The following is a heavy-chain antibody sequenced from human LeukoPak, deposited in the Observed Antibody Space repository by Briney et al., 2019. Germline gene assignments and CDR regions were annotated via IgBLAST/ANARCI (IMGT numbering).Heavy chain of an antibody. D-gene: IGHD3-10*01. CDR2: INPSGGST. V-gene: IGHV1-46*01. CDR1: GYIFTHYY. Sequence: ASVTVSCKASGYIFTHYYMHWVRQAPGQGLEWMGIINPSGGSTTYAQKFQGRVTMTRDTSTSTVYMELSSLRSEDTAVYYCARDHGSAYYRAPRHWGQGTLVTVSS. J-gene: IGHJ4*02. CDR3: ARDHGSAYYRAPRH.